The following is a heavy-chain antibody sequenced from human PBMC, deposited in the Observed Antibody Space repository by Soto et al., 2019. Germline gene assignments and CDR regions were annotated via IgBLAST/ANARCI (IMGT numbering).Heavy chain of an antibody. CDR2: ISGSGGST. V-gene: IGHV3-23*01. J-gene: IGHJ4*02. Sequence: GGSLRLSCAASGFTFSSYAMSWVRQAPGKGLEWVSAISGSGGSTYYADSVKGRFTISRDNSKNTLYLQMNSLRAEDTAVYYCSKNDYDYIWGSYRLDLYFDYWGQGTLVTVSS. D-gene: IGHD3-16*02. CDR1: GFTFSSYA. CDR3: SKNDYDYIWGSYRLDLYFDY.